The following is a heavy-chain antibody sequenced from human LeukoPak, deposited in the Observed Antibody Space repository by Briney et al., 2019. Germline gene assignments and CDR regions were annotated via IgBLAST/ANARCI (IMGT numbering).Heavy chain of an antibody. CDR3: ARAGYYCSGGSCYLTNFDY. D-gene: IGHD2-15*01. CDR2: MNPNSVGT. J-gene: IGHJ4*02. Sequence: ASVKVSCKASGYTFTSYDINWVRQATGQGLEWMGWMNPNSVGTNYAQKFQGRVTMTRDTSISTAYMELRSLRSDDTAVYYCARAGYYCSGGSCYLTNFDYWGQGTLVTVSS. V-gene: IGHV1-2*02. CDR1: GYTFTSYD.